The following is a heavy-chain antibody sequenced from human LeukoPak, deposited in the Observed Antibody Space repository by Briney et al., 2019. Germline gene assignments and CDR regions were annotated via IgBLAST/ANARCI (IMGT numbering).Heavy chain of an antibody. CDR3: ARTRFLEWLNWFDP. D-gene: IGHD3-3*01. V-gene: IGHV4-61*02. CDR2: IYTSGST. Sequence: PSETLSLTCTVSGGSISSGSYYWSWIRQPAGKGLEWIGRIYTSGSTNYNPSLKSRVTISVDTSKNQFSLKLSSVTAADTAVYYCARTRFLEWLNWFDPWGQGTLVTVSS. J-gene: IGHJ5*02. CDR1: GGSISSGSYY.